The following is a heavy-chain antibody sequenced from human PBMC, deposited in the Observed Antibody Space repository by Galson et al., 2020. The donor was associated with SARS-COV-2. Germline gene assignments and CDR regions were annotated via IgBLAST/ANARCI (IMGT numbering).Heavy chain of an antibody. D-gene: IGHD1-26*01. CDR2: IYTIGTT. J-gene: IGHJ4*02. Sequence: ETLSLTCTVSGGSITGHFWSWIRQPAGKGLEWIGRIYTIGTTNYNPSLKGRVSMSIDTSKNQFSLRLNSVTAADTAVYYCARFQGGSYSLKYFDFWGQGTLVTVSS. CDR1: GGSITGHF. V-gene: IGHV4-4*07. CDR3: ARFQGGSYSLKYFDF.